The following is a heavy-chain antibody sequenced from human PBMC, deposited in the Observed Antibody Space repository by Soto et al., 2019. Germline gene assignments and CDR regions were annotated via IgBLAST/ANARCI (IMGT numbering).Heavy chain of an antibody. CDR3: AREKPSIAARYYMDV. J-gene: IGHJ6*03. D-gene: IGHD6-6*01. CDR1: GFTFSDYY. V-gene: IGHV3-11*01. CDR2: ISSSGSTI. Sequence: GGSLRLSCAASGFTFSDYYMSWIRQAPGKGLEWVSYISSSGSTIYYADSVKGRFTISRDNAKNSLYLQMNSLRAEDTAVYYCAREKPSIAARYYMDVWGKGTTDTVSS.